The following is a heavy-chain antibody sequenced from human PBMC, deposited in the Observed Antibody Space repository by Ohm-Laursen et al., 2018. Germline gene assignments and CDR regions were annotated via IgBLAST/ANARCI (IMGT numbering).Heavy chain of an antibody. CDR1: GGSISSYY. CDR3: AASGHYDSSGYYP. Sequence: GTLSLTCTVSGGSISSYYWSWIRQPPGKGLEWIGYIYYSGSTNYNPSLKSRVTISVDTSKNQFSLKLSSVTAADTAVYYCAASGHYDSSGYYPWGQGTLVTVSS. V-gene: IGHV4-59*01. J-gene: IGHJ5*02. D-gene: IGHD3-22*01. CDR2: IYYSGST.